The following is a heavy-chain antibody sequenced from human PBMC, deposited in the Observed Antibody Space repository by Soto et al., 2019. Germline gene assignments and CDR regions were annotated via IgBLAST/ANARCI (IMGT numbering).Heavy chain of an antibody. D-gene: IGHD5-12*01. V-gene: IGHV1-2*02. J-gene: IGHJ4*02. Sequence: SVKVSCKASGYTFTGYYMHWVRQAPGQGLEWMGWINPNSGGTNYAQKFQGRVTMTRDTSISTAYMELSRLRSDDTAVYYCARGSIVATISPDYWGQGTLVTVSS. CDR3: ARGSIVATISPDY. CDR1: GYTFTGYY. CDR2: INPNSGGT.